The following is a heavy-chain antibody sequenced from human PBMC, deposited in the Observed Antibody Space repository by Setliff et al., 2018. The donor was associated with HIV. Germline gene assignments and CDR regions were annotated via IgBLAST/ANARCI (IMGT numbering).Heavy chain of an antibody. D-gene: IGHD3-10*01. CDR1: GGSMSTYY. Sequence: SETLSLTCTVSGGSMSTYYWSWIRQPPGKGLEWIGYIYTSGSTNYNPSLRSRVTISVDTSKNQFSLKLSSVAAADTAVYYCARQITIVRGVISNFDYWGQGTLVTVSS. V-gene: IGHV4-59*08. CDR3: ARQITIVRGVISNFDY. CDR2: IYTSGST. J-gene: IGHJ4*02.